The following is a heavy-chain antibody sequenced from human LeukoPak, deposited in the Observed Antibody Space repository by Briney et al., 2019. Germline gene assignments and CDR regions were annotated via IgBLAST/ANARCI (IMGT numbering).Heavy chain of an antibody. V-gene: IGHV3-23*01. CDR2: VSGTSGNT. D-gene: IGHD1-26*01. Sequence: PGGSLRLSCAASGFTFSSYAMFWVRQAPGQGLAWVSAVSGTSGNTCYADSVKGRFTISRDKSKNTLYLQMNSLRADDTAVYYCATPAYRDRGGFEYWGQGTLVTVSS. CDR3: ATPAYRDRGGFEY. CDR1: GFTFSSYA. J-gene: IGHJ4*02.